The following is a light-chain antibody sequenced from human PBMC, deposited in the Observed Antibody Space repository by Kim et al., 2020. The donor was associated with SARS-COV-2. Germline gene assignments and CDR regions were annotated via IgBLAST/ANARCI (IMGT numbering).Light chain of an antibody. J-gene: IGKJ5*01. CDR2: GTS. CDR1: QSVSSSY. CDR3: QQYGGSRIT. V-gene: IGKV3-20*01. Sequence: SPGERATLSWKASQSVSSSYLAWYQQKPGQAPRLLIYGTSSRATGITDRFSGSGSGTDFTLSISRLEPEDCAVYYCQQYGGSRITFGQGTRLEIK.